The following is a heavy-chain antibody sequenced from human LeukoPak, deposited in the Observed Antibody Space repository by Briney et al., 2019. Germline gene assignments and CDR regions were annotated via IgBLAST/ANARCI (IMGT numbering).Heavy chain of an antibody. V-gene: IGHV3-21*01. CDR2: ISSSSSYI. CDR3: ARGDTAMVLYYFDY. D-gene: IGHD5-18*01. Sequence: GSLRLSCAASGFPFSTYSLSWVRQAPGKGLEGVSSISSSSSYIYYADSVKGRFTSSRDNAKNSLCLQMNSLRAEDTAVHYCARGDTAMVLYYFDYWGQGTLVTVSS. CDR1: GFPFSTYS. J-gene: IGHJ4*02.